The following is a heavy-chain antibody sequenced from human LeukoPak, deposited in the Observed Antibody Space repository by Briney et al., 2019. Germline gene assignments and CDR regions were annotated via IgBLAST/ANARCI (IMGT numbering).Heavy chain of an antibody. Sequence: GGSLRLSCAASGFTFSSYTMNWVRQAPGKGLEWVSYISSSSRTIYYADSVKGRFTISRDNAKNSLYLQMNSLRADDTAVYYCAKTSATDMPFDGIDYWGQGTLVTVSS. CDR3: AKTSATDMPFDGIDY. CDR2: ISSSSRTI. CDR1: GFTFSSYT. V-gene: IGHV3-48*01. J-gene: IGHJ4*02. D-gene: IGHD6-13*01.